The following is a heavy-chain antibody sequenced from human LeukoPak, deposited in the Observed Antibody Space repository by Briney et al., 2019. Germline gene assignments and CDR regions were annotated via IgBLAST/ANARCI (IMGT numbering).Heavy chain of an antibody. J-gene: IGHJ4*02. D-gene: IGHD3-10*01. V-gene: IGHV3-21*01. CDR1: GFTFSSYA. CDR3: AMGITMVRGVMRDY. Sequence: PGGSLRLSCAASGFTFSSYAMNWVRQAPGQGLEWVSSISSSSSYIYYADSVKGRFTISRDNAKNSLYLQMNSLRAEDTAVYYCAMGITMVRGVMRDYWGQGTLVTVSS. CDR2: ISSSSSYI.